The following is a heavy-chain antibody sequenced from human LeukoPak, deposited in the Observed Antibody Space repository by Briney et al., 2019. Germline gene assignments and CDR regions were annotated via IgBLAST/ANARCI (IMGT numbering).Heavy chain of an antibody. D-gene: IGHD2/OR15-2a*01. CDR1: GGSISSGGYY. J-gene: IGHJ3*02. CDR3: ARDPSFDEDGVPLPSHAFDI. V-gene: IGHV4-31*03. Sequence: PSETLSPTCTASGGSISSGGYYWSWIRQHPGKGLEWIGYIYYSGSTYYNPSLKSRVTISVDTSKNQFSLKLSSVTAADTAVYYCARDPSFDEDGVPLPSHAFDIWGQGTMVTVSS. CDR2: IYYSGST.